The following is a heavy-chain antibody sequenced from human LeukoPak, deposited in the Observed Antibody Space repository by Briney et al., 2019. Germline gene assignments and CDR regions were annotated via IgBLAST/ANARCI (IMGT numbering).Heavy chain of an antibody. CDR1: GVSISSYY. CDR2: IYYSGST. D-gene: IGHD3-22*01. CDR3: ARGRSLVVFRRGGPNAEYFQH. Sequence: KPSETLSLTCTVSGVSISSYYWSWIRQPPGKGLEWIGYIYYSGSTNYNPSLKSRVTISVDTSKNQFSLKLSSVTAADTAVYYCARGRSLVVFRRGGPNAEYFQHWGQGTLVTVSS. J-gene: IGHJ1*01. V-gene: IGHV4-59*12.